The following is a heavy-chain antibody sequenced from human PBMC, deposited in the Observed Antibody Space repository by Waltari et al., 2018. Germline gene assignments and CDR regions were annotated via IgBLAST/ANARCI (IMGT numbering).Heavy chain of an antibody. J-gene: IGHJ6*02. CDR1: GFIFSNYG. V-gene: IGHV3-33*05. D-gene: IGHD2-2*01. CDR3: AREFSRSCFHGLDG. Sequence: QVQLVESGGGVVQPGGSLRLSCAASGFIFSNYGLHWVRQAPGKGLYVVALIQYDGSIKAYADSVKGRFTISREKSKSTLYLQMNSLRAEDTAVYYCAREFSRSCFHGLDGWGQGTAVTVSS. CDR2: IQYDGSIK.